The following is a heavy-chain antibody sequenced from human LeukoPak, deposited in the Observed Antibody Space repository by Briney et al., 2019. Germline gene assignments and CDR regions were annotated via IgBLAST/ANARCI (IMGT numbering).Heavy chain of an antibody. V-gene: IGHV1-2*04. CDR1: GYTFTGYY. D-gene: IGHD5-12*01. CDR2: INPNSGGT. CDR3: ARDSSGYDGAFDI. Sequence: ASVKVSCKASGYTFTGYYMHWVRQAPGQRLEWMGWINPNSGGTNYAQKLQGWVTMTRDTSISTAYMELSRLRSDDTAVYYCARDSSGYDGAFDIWGQGTMVTVSS. J-gene: IGHJ3*02.